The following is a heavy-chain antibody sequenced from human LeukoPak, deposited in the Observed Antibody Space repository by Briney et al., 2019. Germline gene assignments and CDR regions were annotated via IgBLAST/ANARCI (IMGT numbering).Heavy chain of an antibody. CDR1: GYTFIAYY. Sequence: ASVKVSCKASGYTFIAYYIHWVRQAPGQGLEWMGWINPNSGDTNYAQKFQGRVTMTRDTSITTAYMELNRLRSDDTAVYYCARESDYWGQGTLVTVSS. CDR2: INPNSGDT. V-gene: IGHV1-2*02. CDR3: ARESDY. J-gene: IGHJ4*02.